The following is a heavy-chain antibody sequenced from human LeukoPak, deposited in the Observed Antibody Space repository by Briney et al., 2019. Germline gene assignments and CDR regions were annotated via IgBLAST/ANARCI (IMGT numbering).Heavy chain of an antibody. CDR2: IWYDGSNK. J-gene: IGHJ4*02. CDR3: ASAVAGPPSD. D-gene: IGHD6-19*01. CDR1: GFTFSSYG. V-gene: IGHV3-33*01. Sequence: GGSLRLSCAASGFTFSSYGMHWVRQAPGKGLEWVAVIWYDGSNKYYADSVKGRFTISRDNSKNTLYLRMNSLRAEDTAVYYCASAVAGPPSDWGQGTLVTVSS.